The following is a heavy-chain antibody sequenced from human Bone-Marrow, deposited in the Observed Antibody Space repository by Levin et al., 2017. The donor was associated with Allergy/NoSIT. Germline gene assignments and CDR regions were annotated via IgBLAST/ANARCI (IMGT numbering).Heavy chain of an antibody. CDR1: GFTFSSYA. D-gene: IGHD3-3*01. J-gene: IGHJ6*02. CDR3: AKDHRRITIFGVVRDAYYYYGMDV. Sequence: PGGSLRLSCAASGFTFSSYAMSWVRQAPGKGLEWVSAISGSGGSTYYADSVKGRFTISRDNSKNTLYLQMNSLRAEDTAVYYCAKDHRRITIFGVVRDAYYYYGMDVWGQGTTVTVSS. CDR2: ISGSGGST. V-gene: IGHV3-23*01.